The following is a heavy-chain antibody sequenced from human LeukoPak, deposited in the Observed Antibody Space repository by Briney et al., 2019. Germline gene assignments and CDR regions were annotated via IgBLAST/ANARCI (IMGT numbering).Heavy chain of an antibody. CDR3: ARGYSGSSYYFDV. D-gene: IGHD5-12*01. CDR1: GGSISTYY. V-gene: IGHV4-59*01. J-gene: IGHJ4*02. Sequence: SETLSLTCVLSGGSISTYYWCWIRQPPGKGLEWVGYIYYSGNTNYNPSLERRVTISVDTTKNHFSLNVTSVTAADTAVYYCARGYSGSSYYFDVWGQGTLVTVSS. CDR2: IYYSGNT.